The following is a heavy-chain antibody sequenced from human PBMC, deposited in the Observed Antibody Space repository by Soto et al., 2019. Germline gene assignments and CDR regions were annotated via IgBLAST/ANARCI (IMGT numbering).Heavy chain of an antibody. Sequence: AGGSLRLSCAASGFTFSDYYMSWIRQAPGKGLEWVSYTSSSGSTIYYADSVKGRFTISRDNAKNSLYLQMNSLRAEDTAVYYCARDTITMVRGVSFYYYGMDVWGQGTTVTVSS. CDR3: ARDTITMVRGVSFYYYGMDV. CDR2: TSSSGSTI. V-gene: IGHV3-11*01. D-gene: IGHD3-10*01. J-gene: IGHJ6*02. CDR1: GFTFSDYY.